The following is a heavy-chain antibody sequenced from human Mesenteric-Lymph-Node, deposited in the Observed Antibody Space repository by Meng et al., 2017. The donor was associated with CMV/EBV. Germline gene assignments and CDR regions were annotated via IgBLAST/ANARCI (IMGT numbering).Heavy chain of an antibody. V-gene: IGHV3-15*01. CDR1: GFTFSNAW. Sequence: ASGFTFSNAWMSWVRQAPGKGLEWVGRIKRKTDGGTTDYAAPVKGRFTISRDDSKNMLYLQMNRLKTEDTAVYSCITMFFRGVMSGWGQGTLVTVSS. J-gene: IGHJ4*02. CDR3: ITMFFRGVMSG. D-gene: IGHD3-10*01. CDR2: IKRKTDGGTT.